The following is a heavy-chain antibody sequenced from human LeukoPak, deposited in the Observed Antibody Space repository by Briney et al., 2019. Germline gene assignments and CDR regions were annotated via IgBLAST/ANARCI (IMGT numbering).Heavy chain of an antibody. CDR2: IYHTGST. Sequence: SETLSLTCTVSGGSISSYYWSWIRQPPGKGLEWIGYIYHTGSTSYSPSLKSRVTISADTSQNQFSLKLSSVTAADTAVYYCASRKLGNDYWGQGTLVTVSS. V-gene: IGHV4-59*01. D-gene: IGHD7-27*01. CDR3: ASRKLGNDY. CDR1: GGSISSYY. J-gene: IGHJ4*02.